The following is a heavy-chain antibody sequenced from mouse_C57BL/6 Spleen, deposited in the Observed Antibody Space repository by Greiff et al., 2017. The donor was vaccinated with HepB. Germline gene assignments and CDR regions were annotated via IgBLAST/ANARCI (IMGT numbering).Heavy chain of an antibody. CDR3: ARGTSIRYYAMDY. CDR2: IYPSDSET. Sequence: VKLQQPGAELVRPGSSVKLSCKASGYTFTSYWMDWVKQRPGQGLEWIGNIYPSDSETHYNQKFKDKATLTVDKSSSTAYMQLSSLTSEDSAVYYCARGTSIRYYAMDYWGQGTSVTVSS. J-gene: IGHJ4*01. V-gene: IGHV1-61*01. CDR1: GYTFTSYW. D-gene: IGHD2-3*01.